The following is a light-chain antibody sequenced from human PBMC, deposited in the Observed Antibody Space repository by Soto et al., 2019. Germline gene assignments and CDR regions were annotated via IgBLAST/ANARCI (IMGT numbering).Light chain of an antibody. V-gene: IGKV3-20*01. CDR3: QQYGISPTWT. Sequence: IVLTQSPGTLSVSPGERATLSCWAIQSVSSSFVAWYQQKPGQAPRLLIYGASSRAAGIPDRFSGSGSGTDFTLTISRLEPEDFAVYYCQQYGISPTWTFGQGTKVDIK. CDR1: QSVSSSF. CDR2: GAS. J-gene: IGKJ1*01.